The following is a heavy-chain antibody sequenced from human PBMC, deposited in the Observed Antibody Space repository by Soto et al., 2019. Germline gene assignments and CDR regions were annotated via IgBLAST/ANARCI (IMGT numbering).Heavy chain of an antibody. Sequence: QVQLQQWGAGLFKPSETLSLTCAVYGGSFSGYYWSWIRQPPGKGLEWIGEINHSGSTNYNPSLKSRVTISVDTSKNQFSLKLSSVTAADTAVYYCARGTYDYIWGSYRSGSYYFDYWGQGTLVTVSS. CDR3: ARGTYDYIWGSYRSGSYYFDY. V-gene: IGHV4-34*01. J-gene: IGHJ4*02. CDR1: GGSFSGYY. D-gene: IGHD3-16*02. CDR2: INHSGST.